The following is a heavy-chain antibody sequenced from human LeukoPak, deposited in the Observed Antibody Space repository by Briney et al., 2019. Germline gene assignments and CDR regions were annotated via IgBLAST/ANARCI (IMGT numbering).Heavy chain of an antibody. Sequence: SETLSLTCTVSGGSISSYYWSWIRQPPGKGLEWIGYIYYNGNTNYNPSLKSRVTISIDTSRNQFSLKLNSVTAADTAVYFCAEVHVAAAGMGWFDPWGQGTLVTVSS. V-gene: IGHV4-59*01. CDR2: IYYNGNT. D-gene: IGHD6-13*01. CDR3: AEVHVAAAGMGWFDP. CDR1: GGSISSYY. J-gene: IGHJ5*02.